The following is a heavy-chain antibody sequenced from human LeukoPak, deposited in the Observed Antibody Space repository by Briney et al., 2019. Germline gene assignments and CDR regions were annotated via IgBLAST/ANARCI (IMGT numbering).Heavy chain of an antibody. D-gene: IGHD7-27*01. V-gene: IGHV4-30-4*01. CDR2: IYYSGST. J-gene: IGHJ4*02. CDR1: GGSISSGDYY. CDR3: ASSWGSYYFDY. Sequence: SETLSLTCTVSGGSISSGDYYWSWIRQPPGKGLEWIGYIYYSGSTYYNPSLKSRVTISVDTSKNQFSLKLSSVTAADTAVYYCASSWGSYYFDYWGQGTLVTVSS.